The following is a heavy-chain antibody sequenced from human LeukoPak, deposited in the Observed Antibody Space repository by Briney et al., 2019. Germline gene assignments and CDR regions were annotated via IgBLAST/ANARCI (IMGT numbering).Heavy chain of an antibody. CDR1: GFTLSSYG. J-gene: IGHJ4*02. Sequence: GGALRLSCAASGFTLSSYGMHWVRQAPGKGLEWGAVISYDGSNKYYADSVKGRFHISRDNCKNTLYLQLRSLRAEDTAVYYCAKGVDGDTAMARVDYWGQGTLVTVSS. D-gene: IGHD5-18*01. CDR3: AKGVDGDTAMARVDY. CDR2: ISYDGSNK. V-gene: IGHV3-30*18.